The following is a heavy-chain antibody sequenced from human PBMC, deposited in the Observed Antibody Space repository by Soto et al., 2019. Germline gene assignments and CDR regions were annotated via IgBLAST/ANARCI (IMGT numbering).Heavy chain of an antibody. CDR1: GFDFYYYN. CDR2: ISGTGIDI. V-gene: IGHV3-21*01. CDR3: ARERVVNYTDYYFDY. D-gene: IGHD3-16*02. J-gene: IGHJ4*01. Sequence: PGWSLRLSCAASGFDFYYYNMNWVRQAPGRGLEWVSSISGTGIDIHFADSVKGRFVISRDNAKTSLYLQMNSLRPEDTAVYYCARERVVNYTDYYFDYWGHGTLVTVSS.